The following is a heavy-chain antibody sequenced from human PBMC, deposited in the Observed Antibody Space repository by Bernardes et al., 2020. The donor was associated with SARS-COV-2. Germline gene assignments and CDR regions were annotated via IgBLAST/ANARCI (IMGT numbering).Heavy chain of an antibody. CDR1: GFTFSMYG. D-gene: IGHD5-12*01. V-gene: IGHV3-30*18. Sequence: GGSLRLSCAASGFTFSMYGMHWVRQAPGKGLEWVAFTSYEGSIKYYTDSVRGRFTISKDTAKRTLDLQMNSLRPEDTAVYYCAKDGYSFEIRKGNWYFDLWGRGTLVTVSS. CDR2: TSYEGSIK. J-gene: IGHJ2*01. CDR3: AKDGYSFEIRKGNWYFDL.